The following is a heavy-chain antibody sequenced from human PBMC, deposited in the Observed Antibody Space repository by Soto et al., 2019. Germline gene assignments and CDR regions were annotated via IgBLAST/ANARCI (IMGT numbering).Heavy chain of an antibody. CDR3: ARGVVASYSFDF. CDR2: ISAYNGNT. Sequence: QVQLVQSGAEVTKPGASVKVSCKASGYTFTSYGISWVRQAPGHGLEWIGWISAYNGNTNYAQKTQGRVTMTTDTTTSTAYMVLRSLRSDDTAVYYCARGVVASYSFDFWGQGTLVTVSS. CDR1: GYTFTSYG. D-gene: IGHD2-15*01. J-gene: IGHJ4*02. V-gene: IGHV1-18*01.